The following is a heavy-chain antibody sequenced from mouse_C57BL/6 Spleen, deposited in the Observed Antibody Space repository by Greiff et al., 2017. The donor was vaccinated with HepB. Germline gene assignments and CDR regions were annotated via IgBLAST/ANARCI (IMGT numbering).Heavy chain of an antibody. D-gene: IGHD2-1*01. CDR3: AGGGYYGNFPWFAY. CDR2: INPSDGGT. J-gene: IGHJ3*01. V-gene: IGHV1-53*01. CDR1: GYTFTSYW. Sequence: QVQLQQPGTELVKPGASVKLSCKASGYTFTSYWMHWVKQRPGQGLEWIGNINPSDGGTNYNEKFKSKATLTVDKSSSTAYMQPSSLTSEDSAVYYCAGGGYYGNFPWFAYWGQGTLVTVSA.